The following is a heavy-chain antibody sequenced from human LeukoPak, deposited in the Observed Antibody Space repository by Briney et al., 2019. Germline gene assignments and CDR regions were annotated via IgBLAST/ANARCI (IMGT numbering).Heavy chain of an antibody. V-gene: IGHV3-20*03. CDR2: INWNGGST. CDR1: GFTVSVYG. D-gene: IGHD6-13*01. J-gene: IGHJ4*02. CDR3: VRGTLKAAATDFDY. Sequence: PGGSLRLSSADSGFTVSVYGTSWVLQAPGKGLEWVSGINWNGGSTGYADSVKGRFTISRDNAKNSLYLQMNSLRAEDTALYYCVRGTLKAAATDFDYWGQGTLVTVSS.